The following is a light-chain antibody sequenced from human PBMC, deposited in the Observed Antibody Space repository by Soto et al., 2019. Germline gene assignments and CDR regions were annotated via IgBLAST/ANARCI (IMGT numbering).Light chain of an antibody. CDR1: QSINTW. CDR3: QQYNNWPLT. Sequence: DIQMTQSPSTLSASVGDRVTITCRASQSINTWLAWYQQKPGKAPELLIFDASALESGVPSRFSGSGSGTEFTLTISSLQSEDFAVYSCQQYNNWPLTFGGGTKVDIK. J-gene: IGKJ4*01. CDR2: DAS. V-gene: IGKV1-5*01.